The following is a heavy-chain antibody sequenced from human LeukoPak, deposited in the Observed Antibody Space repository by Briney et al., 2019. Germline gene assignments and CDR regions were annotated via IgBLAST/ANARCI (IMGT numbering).Heavy chain of an antibody. CDR3: ADHRPRNNVGF. J-gene: IGHJ4*02. V-gene: IGHV4-59*08. D-gene: IGHD2-8*01. Sequence: SETLSLTCTASGCSISSYYLSWIRQPPGKGLEWVAYISDIGSINYNPSLKSRVTISLDTSKKQCSLKLSSVAAADTAVYYCADHRPRNNVGFWGQVTMVTVS. CDR1: GCSISSYY. CDR2: ISDIGSI.